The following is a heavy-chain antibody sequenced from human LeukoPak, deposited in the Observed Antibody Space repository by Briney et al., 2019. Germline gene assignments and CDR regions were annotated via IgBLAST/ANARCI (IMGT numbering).Heavy chain of an antibody. CDR3: AREYGEGTIFTP. D-gene: IGHD3-9*01. V-gene: IGHV1-2*02. CDR1: GYTFTGYY. J-gene: IGHJ5*02. CDR2: INPNSGGT. Sequence: ASVKVSRKASGYTFTGYYMHWVRQAPGQGLEWMGWINPNSGGTNYAQKFQGRVTMTRDTSISTAYMEPSRLRSDDTAVYYCAREYGEGTIFTPWGQGTLVTVSS.